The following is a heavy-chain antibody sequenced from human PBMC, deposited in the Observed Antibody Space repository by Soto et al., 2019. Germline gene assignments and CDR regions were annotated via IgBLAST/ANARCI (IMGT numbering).Heavy chain of an antibody. V-gene: IGHV4-59*02. CDR2: IYYSGST. D-gene: IGHD3-10*01. Sequence: SETLSLTCTVSGGSVINYYWSWIRQPPGKGLEWIGYIYYSGSTNYNPSLKSRVTISVDTSKNQFSLKLRSVTAADTAVYYCARELASPMVNDYYYYYGMDVWGQGTTVTVSS. CDR1: GGSVINYY. J-gene: IGHJ6*02. CDR3: ARELASPMVNDYYYYYGMDV.